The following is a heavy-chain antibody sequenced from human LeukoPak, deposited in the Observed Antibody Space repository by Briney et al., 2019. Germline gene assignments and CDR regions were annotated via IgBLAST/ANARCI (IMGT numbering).Heavy chain of an antibody. Sequence: ASVKVSCKASGYTFTSYYMHWVRQAPGQGLEWMGIINPSGGSTSYAQKFQGRVTMTRDTSTSTVYMELSSLRSEDTAVYYCARDRGITGTTRGLDYWGQGTLVTVSS. V-gene: IGHV1-46*01. CDR1: GYTFTSYY. CDR3: ARDRGITGTTRGLDY. D-gene: IGHD1-7*01. J-gene: IGHJ4*02. CDR2: INPSGGST.